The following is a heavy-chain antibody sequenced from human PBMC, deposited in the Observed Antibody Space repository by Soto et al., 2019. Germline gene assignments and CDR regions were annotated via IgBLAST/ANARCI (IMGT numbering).Heavy chain of an antibody. J-gene: IGHJ4*02. D-gene: IGHD3-3*01. V-gene: IGHV1-18*01. Sequence: QVQLVQSGAEVKKPGASVKVSCKASGYTFTSYGISWVRQAPGQGLEWMGWISAYNGNTNYAQKFQGRVTITADESTSTAYMELSSLRSEDTAVYYCARDKGYYDFWSGYYLAFDYWGQGTLVTVSS. CDR2: ISAYNGNT. CDR3: ARDKGYYDFWSGYYLAFDY. CDR1: GYTFTSYG.